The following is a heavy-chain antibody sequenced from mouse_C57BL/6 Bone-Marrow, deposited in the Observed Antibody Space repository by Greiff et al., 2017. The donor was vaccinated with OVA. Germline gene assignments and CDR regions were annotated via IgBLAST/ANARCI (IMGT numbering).Heavy chain of an antibody. J-gene: IGHJ3*01. CDR1: GYTFTSYG. D-gene: IGHD1-1*01. V-gene: IGHV1-81*01. CDR3: ARKIGNYGSSFWFAY. Sequence: QVHVKQSGAELARPGASVKLSCKASGYTFTSYGISWVKQRTGQGLEWIGEIYPRSGNTYYNEKFKGKATLTADKSSSTAYMELRSLTSEDSAVYFCARKIGNYGSSFWFAYWGQGTLVTVSA. CDR2: IYPRSGNT.